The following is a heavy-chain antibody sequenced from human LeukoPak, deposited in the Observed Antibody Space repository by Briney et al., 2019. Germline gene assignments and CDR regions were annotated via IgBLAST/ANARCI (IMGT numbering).Heavy chain of an antibody. V-gene: IGHV4-59*01. CDR2: IFHSGST. J-gene: IGHJ4*02. Sequence: SEALSLTCTVPGASFSSYYGCWIRQPPGKGLEWIGYIFHSGSTAYNPCRKSRVPILVVTFTIQFSLMLTSVPAADTAVDYCSRDGLQQFGRHYFDYWGQGALVSVSS. CDR3: SRDGLQQFGRHYFDY. D-gene: IGHD5-24*01. CDR1: GASFSSYY.